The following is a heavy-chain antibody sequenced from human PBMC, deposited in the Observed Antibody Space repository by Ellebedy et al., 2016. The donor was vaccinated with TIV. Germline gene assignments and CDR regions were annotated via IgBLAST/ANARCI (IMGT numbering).Heavy chain of an antibody. D-gene: IGHD4-17*01. CDR1: GGSFSPYY. J-gene: IGHJ4*02. CDR3: ARAGDYNLLSPAGGY. Sequence: MPSETLSLTCTVSGGSFSPYYWNWIRQPPGKGLEWIGYIYYRGNTNYNPSLKSRVTVSVDTSKNQISLKLSSVTAADTAVYYCARAGDYNLLSPAGGYWGQGTLVTVSS. CDR2: IYYRGNT. V-gene: IGHV4-59*01.